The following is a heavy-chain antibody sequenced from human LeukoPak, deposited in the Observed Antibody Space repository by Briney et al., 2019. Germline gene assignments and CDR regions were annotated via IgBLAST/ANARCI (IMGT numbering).Heavy chain of an antibody. CDR3: AREKITMIVVGPTFRNWFDP. CDR1: GYTFTGYY. V-gene: IGHV1-2*02. CDR2: INPNSGGT. Sequence: ASVKVSCKASGYTFTGYYMHWVRQAPGQGLEWMGWINPNSGGTNYAQKFQGRVTMTRDTSISTAYMELSRLRSDDTAVYYCAREKITMIVVGPTFRNWFDPWGQGTLVTVSS. J-gene: IGHJ5*02. D-gene: IGHD3-22*01.